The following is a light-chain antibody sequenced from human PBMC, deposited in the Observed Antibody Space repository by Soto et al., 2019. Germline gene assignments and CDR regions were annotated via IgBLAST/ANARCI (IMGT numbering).Light chain of an antibody. CDR3: QQYDSSPRT. V-gene: IGKV1-39*01. Sequence: DIQMTQSPSSLSASVGDTVIITCRASQTISVYLNWYQQIAGKAPKLLIYTASTLQTGVPSRFSGSGSGTDFTLTINRLEPEDFAVYYCQQYDSSPRTFGQGTKVEIK. CDR2: TAS. J-gene: IGKJ1*01. CDR1: QTISVY.